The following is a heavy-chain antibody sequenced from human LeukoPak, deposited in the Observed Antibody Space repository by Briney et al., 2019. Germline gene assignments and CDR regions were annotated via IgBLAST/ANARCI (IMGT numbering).Heavy chain of an antibody. J-gene: IGHJ5*02. CDR1: GXSFSSSS. CDR2: INHSGST. Sequence: GSLRLSCAASGXSFSSSSMNWVRQPPGKGLESIGEINHSGSTNYNPSLKSRVTISVDTSKNQFSLKLSSVTAADTAVYYCARVGRRGYRVNNWFDPWGQGTLVTVSS. D-gene: IGHD5-18*01. CDR3: ARVGRRGYRVNNWFDP. V-gene: IGHV4-34*01.